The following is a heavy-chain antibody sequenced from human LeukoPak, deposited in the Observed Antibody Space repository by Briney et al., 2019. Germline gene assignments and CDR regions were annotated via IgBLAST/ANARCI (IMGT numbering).Heavy chain of an antibody. CDR3: ARDEWRETLDILTGYYKRYYYYGMAV. CDR1: GFAVSSNY. CDR2: IYSGGST. V-gene: IGHV3-66*01. D-gene: IGHD3-9*01. Sequence: PGGSLRLSCAASGFAVSSNYMSWVRQAPGKRLEWVSVIYSGGSTYYADSVKGRFTISRDNSKNTLYLQMNSLRAEDTAVYYCARDEWRETLDILTGYYKRYYYYGMAVWGQGTTVTVSS. J-gene: IGHJ6*02.